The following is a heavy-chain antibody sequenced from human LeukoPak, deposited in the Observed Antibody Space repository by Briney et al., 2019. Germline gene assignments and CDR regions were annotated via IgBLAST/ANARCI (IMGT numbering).Heavy chain of an antibody. CDR1: GFTFTSSA. CDR2: IVVGSGNT. D-gene: IGHD5-12*01. J-gene: IGHJ4*02. Sequence: ASVKVSCKASGFTFTSSAMQWVRQARGQRLEWIGWIVVGSGNTNYAQKFQERVTITRDMSTSTAYMELSSLRSEDTAVYYCARDRADIVATIYYFDYWGQGTLVTVSS. V-gene: IGHV1-58*02. CDR3: ARDRADIVATIYYFDY.